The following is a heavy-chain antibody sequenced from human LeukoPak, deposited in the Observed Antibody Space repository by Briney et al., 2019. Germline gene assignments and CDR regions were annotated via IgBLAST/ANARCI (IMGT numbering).Heavy chain of an antibody. V-gene: IGHV4-59*01. CDR3: ARSPGYSYGSHFDY. J-gene: IGHJ4*02. Sequence: PSETLSLTCTISGASITNYYWSGSPHPPRKGLGWSGYIYYSGSTNYNPSLKSRVVISFDSTKKHFSLQLRSVTVADTAVYYCARSPGYSYGSHFDYWGQGTLVTVSS. CDR1: GASITNYY. CDR2: IYYSGST. D-gene: IGHD5-18*01.